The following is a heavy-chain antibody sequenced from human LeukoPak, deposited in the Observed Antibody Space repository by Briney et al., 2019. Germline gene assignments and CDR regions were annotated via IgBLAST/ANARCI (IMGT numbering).Heavy chain of an antibody. Sequence: PGGSLRLSCAASGFTFSSYGMHWVRQAPGKGLEWVAFIRYDGSNKYYADSVKGRFTISRDNSKNTLYLQMNSLRAEDPAVYYCAKGLSRQQQQGPNWGQGTMVTVSS. CDR2: IRYDGSNK. CDR3: AKGLSRQQQQGPN. V-gene: IGHV3-30*02. CDR1: GFTFSSYG. J-gene: IGHJ4*02. D-gene: IGHD6-13*01.